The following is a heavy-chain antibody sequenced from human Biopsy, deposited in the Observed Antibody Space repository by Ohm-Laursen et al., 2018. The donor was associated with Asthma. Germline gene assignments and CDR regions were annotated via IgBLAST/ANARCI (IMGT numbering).Heavy chain of an antibody. CDR2: IKHDGSEK. CDR1: GFTFGDYW. D-gene: IGHD3-3*01. J-gene: IGHJ1*01. V-gene: IGHV3-7*01. Sequence: SLRLSYSASGFTFGDYWMSWVRQVPGKGLEWVANIKHDGSEKNHVDSLKGRFTISRDNAKNLLFLQMNSLRAEDTAVYYCARTFHFWSPYHAEHYQLWGQGTLVTVSS. CDR3: ARTFHFWSPYHAEHYQL.